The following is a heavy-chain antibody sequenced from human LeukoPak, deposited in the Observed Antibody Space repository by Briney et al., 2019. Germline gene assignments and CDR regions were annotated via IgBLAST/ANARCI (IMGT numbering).Heavy chain of an antibody. CDR3: ASGIELWLFDY. CDR1: GFTFSSYG. J-gene: IGHJ4*02. Sequence: PGGSLRLSCAASGFTFSSYGMHWVRQAPGKGLEWVAVIWYDGSNKYYADSVKGRFTISRDNSKNTLYLQMNSLRAEDTAVYYCASGIELWLFDYWGQGTLVTVSS. D-gene: IGHD5-18*01. CDR2: IWYDGSNK. V-gene: IGHV3-33*01.